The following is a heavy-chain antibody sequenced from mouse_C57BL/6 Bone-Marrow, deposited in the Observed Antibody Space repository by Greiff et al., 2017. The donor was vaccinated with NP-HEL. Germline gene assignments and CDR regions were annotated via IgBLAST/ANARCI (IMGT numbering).Heavy chain of an antibody. CDR3: ARPLYYGNIAY. Sequence: EVQVVESGGDLVKPGGSLKLSCAASGFTFSSYGMSWVRQTPDKRLEWVATISSGGSYTYYPDSVKGRFTISRDNAKNTLYLQMSSLKSEDTAMYYCARPLYYGNIAYWGQGTLVTVSA. J-gene: IGHJ3*01. CDR2: ISSGGSYT. CDR1: GFTFSSYG. D-gene: IGHD2-1*01. V-gene: IGHV5-6*01.